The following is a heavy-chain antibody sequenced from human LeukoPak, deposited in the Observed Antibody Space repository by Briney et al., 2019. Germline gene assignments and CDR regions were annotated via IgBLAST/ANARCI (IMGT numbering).Heavy chain of an antibody. CDR1: GGTFSSSA. J-gene: IGHJ6*02. CDR2: IIPVLYIT. CDR3: ARDQGLTAPPPYGLDV. V-gene: IGHV1-69*04. Sequence: SVKVSCKASGGTFSSSAITWVRQAPGQGLEWMGRIIPVLYITSYAQKFQGSVTITADTSTSTVYMELSSLRSEETAVYYCARDQGLTAPPPYGLDVWGQGTTVIVSS. D-gene: IGHD5-18*01.